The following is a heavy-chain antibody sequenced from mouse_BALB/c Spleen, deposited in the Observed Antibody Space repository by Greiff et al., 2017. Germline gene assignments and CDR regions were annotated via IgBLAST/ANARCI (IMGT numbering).Heavy chain of an antibody. D-gene: IGHD1-1*01. J-gene: IGHJ3*01. CDR1: GFTFSSYA. V-gene: IGHV5-6-5*01. CDR2: ISSGGST. CDR3: AKEAANYGSSYRGFAY. Sequence: EVQGVESGGGLVKPGGSLKLSCAASGFTFSSYAMSWVRQTPEKRLEWVASISSGGSTYYPDSVKGRFTISRDNASNILYMQMSSLRSEDTAMYYFAKEAANYGSSYRGFAYWGQGTLVTVSA.